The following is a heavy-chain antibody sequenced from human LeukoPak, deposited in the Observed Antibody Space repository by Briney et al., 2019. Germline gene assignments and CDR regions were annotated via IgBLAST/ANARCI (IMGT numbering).Heavy chain of an antibody. D-gene: IGHD3-3*01. J-gene: IGHJ6*03. Sequence: ASVKVSCKASGYTFTSYGISWVRQAPGQGLEWMGWISAYNGNTNYAQKLQGRVTMTTDTSTSTAHMELRSLRSDDTAVYYCARSQQRSGYLYYYYYYMDVWGKGTTVTVSS. CDR3: ARSQQRSGYLYYYYYYMDV. CDR1: GYTFTSYG. CDR2: ISAYNGNT. V-gene: IGHV1-18*01.